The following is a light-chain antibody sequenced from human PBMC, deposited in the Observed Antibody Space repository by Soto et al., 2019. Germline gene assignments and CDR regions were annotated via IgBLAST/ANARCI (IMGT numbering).Light chain of an antibody. CDR2: EVS. Sequence: QSVLTQPPSASGSPGQSVTISCTGTGSDVGGYNYVSWYQQHPGKAPKLMIYEVSKRPSGVPDRFSGSKSGNTASLTVSGLQAEDEADYDCSSYAGSNNYVFGTATKVTVL. CDR1: GSDVGGYNY. J-gene: IGLJ1*01. V-gene: IGLV2-8*01. CDR3: SSYAGSNNYV.